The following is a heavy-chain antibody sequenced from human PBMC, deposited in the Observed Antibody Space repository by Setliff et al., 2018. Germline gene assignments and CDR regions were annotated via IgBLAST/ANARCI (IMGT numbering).Heavy chain of an antibody. Sequence: ASVKVSCKSSGYTFTSYGVSWVRQAPGQGLEWMGWVNPYNGDTKNAQKFQGRVAMTTDTSTNAAYMELRSLTSDDTAIYYCVRDRHSFVVPPEEAWFDPWGQGTLVTVSS. CDR2: VNPYNGDT. CDR1: GYTFTSYG. CDR3: VRDRHSFVVPPEEAWFDP. J-gene: IGHJ5*02. D-gene: IGHD2-2*01. V-gene: IGHV1-18*01.